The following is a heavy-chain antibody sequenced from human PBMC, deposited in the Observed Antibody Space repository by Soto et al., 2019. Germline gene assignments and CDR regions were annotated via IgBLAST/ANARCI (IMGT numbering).Heavy chain of an antibody. D-gene: IGHD3-9*01. V-gene: IGHV3-23*01. CDR1: GFTFSSYA. Sequence: PGGSLRLSCAASGFTFSSYAMSWVRQAPGKGLEWVSAISGSGGSTYYADSVKGRFTISRDNSKNTLYLQMNSLRAEDTAVYYCASYDILTARSHYYYYYYMDVWGKGTTVTVSS. CDR3: ASYDILTARSHYYYYYYMDV. CDR2: ISGSGGST. J-gene: IGHJ6*03.